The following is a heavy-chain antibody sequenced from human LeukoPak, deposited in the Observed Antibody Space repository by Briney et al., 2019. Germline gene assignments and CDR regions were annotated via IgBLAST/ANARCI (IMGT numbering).Heavy chain of an antibody. CDR3: ATYRQVLLPFES. CDR1: GFTFSSFS. Sequence: PGGSLRLSCSASGFTFSSFSMFWVRQAPGKGLEWLSYISSTSRNIYYADSVKGRFTISRDNSKSTLSLQMNSLRAEDTAIYYCATYRQVLLPFESWGQGTLVTVSS. D-gene: IGHD2-8*02. J-gene: IGHJ4*02. V-gene: IGHV3-48*01. CDR2: ISSTSRNI.